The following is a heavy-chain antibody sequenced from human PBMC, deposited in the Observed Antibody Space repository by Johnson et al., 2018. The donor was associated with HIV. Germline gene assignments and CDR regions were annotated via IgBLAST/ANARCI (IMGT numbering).Heavy chain of an antibody. D-gene: IGHD6-19*01. CDR2: INWDGDST. Sequence: QLEESGGVVVQPGGSLRLSCETSRFTFDDYAMHWVRQAPGKGLEWVSLINWDGDSTYSADSVQGRFTISRDNSNSSLYLQMNSLRPEDTGLYYCAKDIDSGYTNGGTLDIWGQGTMVTVSS. CDR1: RFTFDDYA. V-gene: IGHV3-43D*03. J-gene: IGHJ3*02. CDR3: AKDIDSGYTNGGTLDI.